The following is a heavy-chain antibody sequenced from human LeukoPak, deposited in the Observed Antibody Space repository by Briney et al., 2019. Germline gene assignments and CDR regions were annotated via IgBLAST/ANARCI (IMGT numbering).Heavy chain of an antibody. D-gene: IGHD3-10*01. V-gene: IGHV3-23*01. CDR2: MSGSGGST. J-gene: IGHJ4*02. CDR3: AKTLSGYYGSGSYDY. CDR1: LFTFCNYP. Sequence: GWALRLSCVATLFTFCNYPMGWVRPAPGRGLEGVSAMSGSGGSTYYADSVSGRFTISRDNAKNTLSLQMNSLRAEDTAVYDCAKTLSGYYGSGSYDYWGQGTLVTVSS.